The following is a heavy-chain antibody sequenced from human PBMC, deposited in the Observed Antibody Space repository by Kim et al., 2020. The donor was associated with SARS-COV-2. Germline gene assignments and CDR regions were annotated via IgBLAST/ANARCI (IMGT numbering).Heavy chain of an antibody. CDR3: ARDGGDSSGYPYYFDY. J-gene: IGHJ4*02. V-gene: IGHV3-21*06. D-gene: IGHD3-22*01. Sequence: SVKGRFAISRDNAKNSLYLQMNSLRAEDTAVYYCARDGGDSSGYPYYFDYWGQGTLVTVSS.